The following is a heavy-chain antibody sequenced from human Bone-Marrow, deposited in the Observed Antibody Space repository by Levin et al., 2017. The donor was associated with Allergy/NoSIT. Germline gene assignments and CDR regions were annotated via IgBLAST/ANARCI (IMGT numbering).Heavy chain of an antibody. Sequence: GGSLRLSCAASGFSVSNNFLNWVRQVPGKGLEWVSLIYSGGSTHYADSVKGRFTISRDNSRNTLYLQMNSLRVEDTAVYYCASDGQGHGSSPYWGQGTLVTVSS. CDR2: IYSGGST. J-gene: IGHJ4*02. CDR1: GFSVSNNF. D-gene: IGHD6-6*01. V-gene: IGHV3-66*01. CDR3: ASDGQGHGSSPY.